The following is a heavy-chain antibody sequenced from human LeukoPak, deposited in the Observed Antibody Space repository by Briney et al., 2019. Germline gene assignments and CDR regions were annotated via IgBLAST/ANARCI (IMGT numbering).Heavy chain of an antibody. V-gene: IGHV3-23*01. Sequence: GGSLRLSCAASGFTFSSSAMSWVRQAPGKGLEWVSAISNNGGYTYYADSVQGRFTISRDNSKSTLCLQLNSLRAEDTAVYYYAKQLGYCSDGSCYFPYWGQGTLVTVSS. D-gene: IGHD2-15*01. J-gene: IGHJ4*02. CDR3: AKQLGYCSDGSCYFPY. CDR2: ISNNGGYT. CDR1: GFTFSSSA.